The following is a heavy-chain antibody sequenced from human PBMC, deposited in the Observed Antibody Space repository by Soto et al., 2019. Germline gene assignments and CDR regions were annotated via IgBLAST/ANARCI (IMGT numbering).Heavy chain of an antibody. V-gene: IGHV3-30*18. J-gene: IGHJ6*02. CDR3: AKDLSLYCSGGSCYFNYYYYGMDV. CDR2: ISYDGSNK. CDR1: GFTFSSYG. D-gene: IGHD2-15*01. Sequence: GGSLRLSCAATGFTFSSYGMHWVRQAPGKGLEWVAVISYDGSNKYYADSVKGRFTISRDNSKNTLYLQMNSLRAEDTAVYYCAKDLSLYCSGGSCYFNYYYYGMDVWGQGTTVTVSS.